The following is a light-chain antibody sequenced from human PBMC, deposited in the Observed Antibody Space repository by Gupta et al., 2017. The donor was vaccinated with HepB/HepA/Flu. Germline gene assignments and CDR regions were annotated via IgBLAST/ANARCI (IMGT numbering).Light chain of an antibody. Sequence: DVVMTQSPLSLPVTLGQPASISCRSSQSLVYSDGNTYLTWFQQRPGQSPRRLIYKGSDPDSGVPDRFSGCGSGSAFTLRIMRGEAEDVGVYYCSGGIPWGKRFGQGTKVEIK. CDR2: KGS. J-gene: IGKJ1*01. CDR3: SGGIPWGKR. V-gene: IGKV2-30*01. CDR1: QSLVYSDGNTY.